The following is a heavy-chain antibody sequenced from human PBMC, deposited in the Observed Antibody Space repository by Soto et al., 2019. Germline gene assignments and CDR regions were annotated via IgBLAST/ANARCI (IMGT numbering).Heavy chain of an antibody. V-gene: IGHV4-61*01. CDR2: IYYSGST. D-gene: IGHD6-19*01. CDR3: ARGIEGWYQGRYYNCMDV. Sequence: QVQLQESGPGLVKPSETLSLTCTVSGGSVSSGSYYWSWIRQPPGKGLEWIGYIYYSGSTTYNPSLSRRATISLNTSKNQFYGKLSSVTAADTAVYYCARGIEGWYQGRYYNCMDVWGQGTTVTFSS. J-gene: IGHJ6*02. CDR1: GGSVSSGSYY.